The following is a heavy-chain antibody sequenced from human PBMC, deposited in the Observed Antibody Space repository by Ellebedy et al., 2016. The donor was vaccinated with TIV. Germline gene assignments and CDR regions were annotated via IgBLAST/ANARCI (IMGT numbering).Heavy chain of an antibody. CDR2: ISWDGGST. D-gene: IGHD5-24*01. V-gene: IGHV3-43*01. CDR1: GFTFDDYT. Sequence: GESLKISCAASGFTFDDYTIHWVRQAPGKGLEWVSLISWDGGSTYYADSVKGRFTISRDNSKNSLYLQMNSLRPEDTALYYCAKDMGMATINPVLDYWGQGTLVTVSS. CDR3: AKDMGMATINPVLDY. J-gene: IGHJ4*02.